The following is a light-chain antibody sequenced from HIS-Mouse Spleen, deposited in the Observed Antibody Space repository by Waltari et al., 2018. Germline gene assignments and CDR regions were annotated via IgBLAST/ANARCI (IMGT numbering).Light chain of an antibody. Sequence: SYELTQPPSVSVSPGQTARITCSGDALPKKYAYWYQQKSGQAPVLVIYEDSKRPSGITERVSGARSGTMATLTISGAQVEDEADYYCYSTDSSGNHRVVGGGTKLTVL. CDR1: ALPKKY. V-gene: IGLV3-10*01. J-gene: IGLJ2*01. CDR3: YSTDSSGNHRV. CDR2: EDS.